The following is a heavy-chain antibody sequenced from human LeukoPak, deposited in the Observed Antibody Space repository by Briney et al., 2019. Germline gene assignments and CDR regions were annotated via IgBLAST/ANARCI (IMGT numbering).Heavy chain of an antibody. CDR1: GGSISSGGYY. CDR3: ARVSGRYYYDSSGYYYFDY. CDR2: IYYSGST. D-gene: IGHD3-22*01. Sequence: SETLSLTCTVSGGSISSGGYYWGWIRQHPGKGLEWIGYIYYSGSTYYNPSLKSRVTISVDTSKNQFSLKLSSVTAADTAVYYCARVSGRYYYDSSGYYYFDYWGQGTLVTVSS. V-gene: IGHV4-31*03. J-gene: IGHJ4*02.